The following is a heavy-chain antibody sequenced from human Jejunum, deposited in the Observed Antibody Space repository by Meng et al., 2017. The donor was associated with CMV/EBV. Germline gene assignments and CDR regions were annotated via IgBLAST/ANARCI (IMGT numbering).Heavy chain of an antibody. CDR3: ARGPGASTREGFDY. J-gene: IGHJ4*02. D-gene: IGHD1-26*01. CDR1: GGSINNYY. V-gene: IGHV4-4*07. CDR2: FYSSDTY. Sequence: QVQLQDSGPGLVKPSETLSLTCTVSGGSINNYYWSWIRQSAGKGLEWIGRFYSSDTYNYHPSLNSRVTMSLDTSKNQFSLNLRSVTAADTAIYYCARGPGASTREGFDYWGLGTLVTVSS.